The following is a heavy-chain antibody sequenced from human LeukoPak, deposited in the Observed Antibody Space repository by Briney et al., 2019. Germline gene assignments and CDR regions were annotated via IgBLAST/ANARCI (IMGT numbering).Heavy chain of an antibody. CDR2: ISAYNGNT. D-gene: IGHD3-22*01. J-gene: IGHJ3*02. CDR3: AKYYYDSSERSAFDI. V-gene: IGHV1-18*01. Sequence: ASVKVSCKASGYIFTNYGISWVRQAPGQGLEWMGWISAYNGNTNYAQKLQGRVTMTTDTSTTTAYMELRSLRSDDTAVYYCAKYYYDSSERSAFDIWGQGTMVTVSS. CDR1: GYIFTNYG.